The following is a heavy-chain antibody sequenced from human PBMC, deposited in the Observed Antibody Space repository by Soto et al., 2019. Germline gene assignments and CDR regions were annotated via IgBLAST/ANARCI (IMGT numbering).Heavy chain of an antibody. V-gene: IGHV3-33*01. Sequence: QVQLVESGGGVVQPGRSLRVSCTTSGFTFSTYGMHWVRQSPGKGLEWVAVIWYDGSEKYYADSVKGRFTISRDNSKNTLYLQMTSLRVEDTAVYFCARDRGNGWYRDFDYWGQGTLVTVSS. D-gene: IGHD6-19*01. CDR1: GFTFSTYG. CDR2: IWYDGSEK. J-gene: IGHJ4*02. CDR3: ARDRGNGWYRDFDY.